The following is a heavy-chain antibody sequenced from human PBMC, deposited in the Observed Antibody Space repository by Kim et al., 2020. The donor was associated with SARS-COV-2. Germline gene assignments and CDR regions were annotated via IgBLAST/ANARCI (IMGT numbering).Heavy chain of an antibody. J-gene: IGHJ6*01. D-gene: IGHD5-18*01. V-gene: IGHV4-34*01. CDR1: GGSFSGYY. CDR3: ARGYSYGPITPYYYYGRDV. CDR2: INHSGST. Sequence: SETLSLTCAVYGGSFSGYYWSWIRQPPGKGLEWIGEINHSGSTNYNPSLKSRVTISVDTSKNQFSLKLSSVTAADTAAYYCARGYSYGPITPYYYYGRDV.